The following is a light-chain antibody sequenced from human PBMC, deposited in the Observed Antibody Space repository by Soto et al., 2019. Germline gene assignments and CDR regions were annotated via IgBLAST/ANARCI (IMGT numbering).Light chain of an antibody. CDR1: SSNIGSNY. CDR2: DNN. J-gene: IGLJ2*01. Sequence: QSVLTQPPSVSAAPGQRVTIACSGSSSNIGSNYVSWYQHVPGTAPKLLIYDNNKRPSGIPDRFSGSKSGTSATLGITGLQTGDEAEYYCGAWDSRLSVVVFGGGTKLTVL. V-gene: IGLV1-51*01. CDR3: GAWDSRLSVVV.